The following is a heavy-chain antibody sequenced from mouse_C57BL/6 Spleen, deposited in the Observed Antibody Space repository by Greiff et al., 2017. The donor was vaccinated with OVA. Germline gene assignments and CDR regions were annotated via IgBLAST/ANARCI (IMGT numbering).Heavy chain of an antibody. Sequence: EVQLVESGGGLVQPGGSLKLSCAASGFTFSDYYMYWVRQTPEKRLEWVAYISNGGGSTYYPDTVKGRFTISRDNAKNTLYLQMSRLKSEDTAMYYCARKGVYGNYAMDYWGQGTSVTVSS. CDR1: GFTFSDYY. CDR3: ARKGVYGNYAMDY. CDR2: ISNGGGST. J-gene: IGHJ4*01. V-gene: IGHV5-12*01. D-gene: IGHD2-10*02.